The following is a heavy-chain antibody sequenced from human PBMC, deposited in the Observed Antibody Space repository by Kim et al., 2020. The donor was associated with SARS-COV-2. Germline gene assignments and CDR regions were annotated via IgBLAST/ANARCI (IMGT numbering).Heavy chain of an antibody. J-gene: IGHJ4*02. D-gene: IGHD6-13*01. Sequence: DKTYYVEAVKGRLTISRDNCKNSLYLQMSILRVEDTAVYYCATNLAAAGVVWGQGTLVTVSS. CDR2: DKT. CDR3: ATNLAAAGVV. V-gene: IGHV3-66*01.